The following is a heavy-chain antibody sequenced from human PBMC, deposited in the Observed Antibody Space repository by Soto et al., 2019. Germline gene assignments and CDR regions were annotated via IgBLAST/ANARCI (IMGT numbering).Heavy chain of an antibody. D-gene: IGHD2-21*02. CDR2: IYWDDDK. J-gene: IGHJ4*02. Sequence: QITLKESGPTLVEPTQTLTLTCTFSGFSLSTTEEGVGWIRQPPGKAPEWLALIYWDDDKRYSPSLKTRLTITKDTSKNQVVLTVTNVDPVDTATYYCAHGSCFGADCYPNPYFDFWGQGILVTVSS. CDR3: AHGSCFGADCYPNPYFDF. V-gene: IGHV2-5*02. CDR1: GFSLSTTEEG.